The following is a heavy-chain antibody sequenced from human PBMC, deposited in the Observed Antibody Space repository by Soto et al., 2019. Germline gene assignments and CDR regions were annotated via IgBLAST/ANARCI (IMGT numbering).Heavy chain of an antibody. J-gene: IGHJ3*02. CDR2: IYYSGST. CDR1: GGSISSGGYY. D-gene: IGHD7-27*01. Sequence: SDTLSLTCTVSGGSISSGGYYWSWIRQHPGKGLEWIGYIYYSGSTYYNPSLKSRVTISVDTSKNQFSLKLSSVTAADTAVYYCASPRTWGSAFDIWGQGTMVTVSS. V-gene: IGHV4-31*03. CDR3: ASPRTWGSAFDI.